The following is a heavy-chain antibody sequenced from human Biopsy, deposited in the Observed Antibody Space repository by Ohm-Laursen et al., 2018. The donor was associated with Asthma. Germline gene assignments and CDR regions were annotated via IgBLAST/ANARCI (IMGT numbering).Heavy chain of an antibody. CDR1: GGSIRSHD. J-gene: IGHJ5*02. CDR3: ARLADCSGGACYSYGWFDP. CDR2: ASHTGST. D-gene: IGHD2-15*01. V-gene: IGHV4-59*11. Sequence: SETLSLTCTVSGGSIRSHDWTWIRLPPGKGLEYIGDASHTGSTNYNPSLKSRVTMSLDTSKNQFSLRLTSVTPADTAVYYCARLADCSGGACYSYGWFDPWGHGTRVTVSS.